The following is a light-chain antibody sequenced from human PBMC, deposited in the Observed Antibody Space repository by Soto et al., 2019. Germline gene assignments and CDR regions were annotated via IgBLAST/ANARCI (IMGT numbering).Light chain of an antibody. CDR1: QSISNC. V-gene: IGKV1-39*01. CDR3: QRSYTTVRS. Sequence: DIHMTQSPSSVSASVRDIVTIIGLASQSISNCLNWYQQKPGKAPQLLIYAASRLHIGVPPRFSGSGAGTDFTLTIGSLQPEDFATYFCQRSYTTVRSFGGGSMVDIK. CDR2: AAS. J-gene: IGKJ4*01.